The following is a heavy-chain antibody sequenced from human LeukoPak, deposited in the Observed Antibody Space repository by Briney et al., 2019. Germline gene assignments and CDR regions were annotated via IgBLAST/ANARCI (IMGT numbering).Heavy chain of an antibody. CDR3: ARDSPRANKKNWGPVPH. CDR1: GFTFSSYW. J-gene: IGHJ4*02. Sequence: HSGGSLRLSCAASGFTFSSYWMSWVRQAPGKGLEWVANIKQDGSEKYYVDSVKGRFTISRDNAKTSLYLQMNSLRAEDTAVYYCARDSPRANKKNWGPVPHWGQGTLVTVSS. D-gene: IGHD7-27*01. V-gene: IGHV3-7*01. CDR2: IKQDGSEK.